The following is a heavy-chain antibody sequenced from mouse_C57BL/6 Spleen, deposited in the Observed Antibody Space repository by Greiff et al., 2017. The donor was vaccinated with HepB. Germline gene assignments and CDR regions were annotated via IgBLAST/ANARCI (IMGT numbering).Heavy chain of an antibody. J-gene: IGHJ2*01. CDR3: ARWGTTVVATDY. CDR1: GYAFSSYW. Sequence: QVQLKESGAELVKPGASVKISCKASGYAFSSYWMNWVKQRPGKGLEWIGQIYPGDGDTNYNGKFKGKATLTADKSSSTAYMQLSSLTSEDSAVYFCARWGTTVVATDYWGQGTTLTVSS. CDR2: IYPGDGDT. V-gene: IGHV1-80*01. D-gene: IGHD1-1*01.